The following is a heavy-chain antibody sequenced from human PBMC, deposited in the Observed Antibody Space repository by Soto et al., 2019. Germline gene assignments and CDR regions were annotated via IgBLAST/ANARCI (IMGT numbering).Heavy chain of an antibody. Sequence: QVQLVQSGAEVKKPGASVKVSCKASGYTFTSYGISWVRQAPGQGLEWMGWISANNGNTNYVQKLQGRVTMTTDTSCRSAYMELRSLRCDDTAVYYCVRDRGSCALDYWGQGTLVTVSS. CDR3: VRDRGSCALDY. CDR1: GYTFTSYG. D-gene: IGHD3-16*01. CDR2: ISANNGNT. V-gene: IGHV1-18*01. J-gene: IGHJ4*02.